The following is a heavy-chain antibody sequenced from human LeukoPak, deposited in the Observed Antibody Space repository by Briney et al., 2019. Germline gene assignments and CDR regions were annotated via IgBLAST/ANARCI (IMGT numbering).Heavy chain of an antibody. J-gene: IGHJ4*02. CDR1: GYTFTGYY. CDR3: ARDWGSDFWSGYSLKAYFDY. V-gene: IGHV1-18*04. Sequence: GASVKVSCKASGYTFTGYYMHWVRQAPGQGLEWMGWISAYNGNTNYAQKLQGRVTMTTDTSTSTAYMELRSLRSDDTAVYYCARDWGSDFWSGYSLKAYFDYWGQGTLVTVSS. CDR2: ISAYNGNT. D-gene: IGHD3-3*01.